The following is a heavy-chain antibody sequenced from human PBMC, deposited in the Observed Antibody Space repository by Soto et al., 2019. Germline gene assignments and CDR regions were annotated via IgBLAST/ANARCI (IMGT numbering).Heavy chain of an antibody. CDR3: ARDLGTSYYYGMDV. V-gene: IGHV1-2*04. CDR2: INPNSGGT. CDR1: GYTFTGYY. Sequence: ASLQVSCKSSGYTFTGYYMHWVQQAPGQGLEWMGWINPNSGGTNYAQKFQGWVTMTRDTSISTAYMELSRLRSDDTAVYYCARDLGTSYYYGMDVWGQGTTVTVAS. J-gene: IGHJ6*02. D-gene: IGHD3-10*01.